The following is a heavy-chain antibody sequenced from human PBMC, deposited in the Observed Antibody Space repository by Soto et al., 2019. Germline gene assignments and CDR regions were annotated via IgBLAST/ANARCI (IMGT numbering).Heavy chain of an antibody. Sequence: EVKLVESGGGLVQPGGSLRISCAASGFTFRSYEMNWVRQAPGKGLVWVSYISSRATGIFYEDSVKGRFTISRDDANNSLYLQMNSLRGEDTAVYYCARPRAFDGYDGGYFFDLWGQGTVVTVSS. CDR2: ISSRATGI. CDR1: GFTFRSYE. J-gene: IGHJ4*02. CDR3: ARPRAFDGYDGGYFFDL. V-gene: IGHV3-48*03. D-gene: IGHD5-12*01.